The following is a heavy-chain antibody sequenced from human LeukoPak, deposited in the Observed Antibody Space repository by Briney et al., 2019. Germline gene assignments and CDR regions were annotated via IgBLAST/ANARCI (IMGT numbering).Heavy chain of an antibody. D-gene: IGHD1-26*01. V-gene: IGHV1-18*04. CDR3: ARDRAGATDFDY. CDR2: ISAYNGNT. CDR1: GYTFPSYF. Sequence: ASVKVSCKASGYTFPSYFMHWVRQAPGQGLEWMGWISAYNGNTNYAQKLQGRVTMTTDTSTSTAYMELRSLRSDDTAVYYCARDRAGATDFDYWGQGTLVTVSS. J-gene: IGHJ4*02.